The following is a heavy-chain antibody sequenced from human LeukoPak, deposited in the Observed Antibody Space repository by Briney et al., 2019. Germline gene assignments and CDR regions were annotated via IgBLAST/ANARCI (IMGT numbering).Heavy chain of an antibody. D-gene: IGHD3-16*02. CDR2: INHSGRT. V-gene: IGHV4-34*01. CDR3: ARAQDYDYAWGSYRPWGNWFDP. CDR1: GGSFSGYY. Sequence: SETLSLTCAVYGGSFSGYYWSWIRQPPGKGLEWIGAINHSGRTNYNPSLRSRVTISVDTSKNQFSLRLSSVTAADTAVYYCARAQDYDYAWGSYRPWGNWFDPWGQGTLVTVSS. J-gene: IGHJ5*02.